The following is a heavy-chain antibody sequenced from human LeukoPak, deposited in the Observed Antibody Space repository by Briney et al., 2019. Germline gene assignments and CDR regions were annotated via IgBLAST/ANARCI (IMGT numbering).Heavy chain of an antibody. J-gene: IGHJ5*02. CDR1: GESFSHYF. Sequence: PSETLSLTCAVYGESFSHYFWSWSRQPPGKGLEWIGEINHSGSTNYTPSLKSRVTISVDTSKNQFSLKLSSVTAADTAVYYCARRGTTTDNCFDPWGQGTLVTVSS. CDR2: INHSGST. D-gene: IGHD1-14*01. CDR3: ARRGTTTDNCFDP. V-gene: IGHV4-34*01.